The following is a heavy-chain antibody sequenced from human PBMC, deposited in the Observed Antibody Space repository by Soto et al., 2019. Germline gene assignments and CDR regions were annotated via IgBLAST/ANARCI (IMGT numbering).Heavy chain of an antibody. CDR3: AREEYYYGSGSFFTG. D-gene: IGHD3-10*01. CDR2: IIPILGIA. J-gene: IGHJ4*02. CDR1: GGTFSSYT. Sequence: QVQLVQSGAEVKKPGSSVKVSCKASGGTFSSYTISWVRQAPGQGLEWMGRIIPILGIANYAQKFQGRVTITADKSTSTAYMELSSLRSEDTAVYYGAREEYYYGSGSFFTGWGQGTLVTVSS. V-gene: IGHV1-69*08.